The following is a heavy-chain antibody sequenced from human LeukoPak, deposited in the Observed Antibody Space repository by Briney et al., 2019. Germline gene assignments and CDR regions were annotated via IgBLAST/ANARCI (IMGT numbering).Heavy chain of an antibody. Sequence: GGSLRLSCAASGFTFSSYSMNWVRQAPGKGLGWVSSISSSSSYIYYADSVKGRFTISRDNAKNSLYLQMNSLRAEDTAVYYCAPWPGYSGYGARYWGQGTLVTVSS. CDR3: APWPGYSGYGARY. J-gene: IGHJ4*02. D-gene: IGHD5-12*01. V-gene: IGHV3-21*01. CDR1: GFTFSSYS. CDR2: ISSSSSYI.